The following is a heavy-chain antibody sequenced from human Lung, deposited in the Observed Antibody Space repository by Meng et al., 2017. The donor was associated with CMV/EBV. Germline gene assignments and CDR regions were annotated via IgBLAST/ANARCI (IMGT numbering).Heavy chain of an antibody. J-gene: IGHJ4*02. CDR3: ARAGYDSSGYYPQPFDY. V-gene: IGHV1-3*01. D-gene: IGHD3-22*01. CDR2: INAGNGNT. CDR1: GYTLTSYA. Sequence: QVQLVQSGAEVKKPXXXXXXXCKASGYTLTSYAMHWVRQAPGQRLEWMGWINAGNGNTKYSQRFQGRVTITRDTSASTAYMELSSLRSEDTTVYYCARAGYDSSGYYPQPFDYWGQGTLGTVSS.